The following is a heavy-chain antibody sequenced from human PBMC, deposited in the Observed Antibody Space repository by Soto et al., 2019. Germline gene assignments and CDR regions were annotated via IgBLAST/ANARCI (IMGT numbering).Heavy chain of an antibody. CDR3: ARVERGTATTVVDAFDI. J-gene: IGHJ3*02. CDR1: GGSVSSGSYY. D-gene: IGHD1-1*01. CDR2: ISHSGRI. V-gene: IGHV4-34*01. Sequence: QVQLQQWGAGLLKPSETLSLTCAVYGGSVSSGSYYWSWIRQPPGKGLEWIAEISHSGRIHFNPSLKRRVTISVDTSKTQFSLKMSSVTAVDTALYYCARVERGTATTVVDAFDIWGQGTMVTVSS.